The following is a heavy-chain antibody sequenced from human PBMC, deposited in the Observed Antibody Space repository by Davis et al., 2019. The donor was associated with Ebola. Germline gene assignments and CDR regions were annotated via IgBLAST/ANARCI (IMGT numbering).Heavy chain of an antibody. CDR1: GFTFSSYA. CDR2: ISYDGSNK. D-gene: IGHD6-19*01. Sequence: GESLKISCAASGFTFSSYAMHWVRQAPGKGLEWVAVISYDGSNKYYADSVKGRFTISRDNSKNTLYLQMNSLRAEDTAVYYCSSGPYYTSGWYGAFDIWGQGTMVTVSS. V-gene: IGHV3-30*04. J-gene: IGHJ3*02. CDR3: SSGPYYTSGWYGAFDI.